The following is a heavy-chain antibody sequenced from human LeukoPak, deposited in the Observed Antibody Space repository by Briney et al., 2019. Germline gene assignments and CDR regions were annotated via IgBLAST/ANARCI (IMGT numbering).Heavy chain of an antibody. Sequence: ASVKVSCKASGYTFTSYGLSWVRQAPGQGLEWMGWISAYNGNTNYAQKLQGRVTMTTDTSTSTAYMELRSLRSDDTAVYYCARIPYGSGSYLADYWGQGTLVTVSS. CDR3: ARIPYGSGSYLADY. CDR1: GYTFTSYG. D-gene: IGHD3-10*01. CDR2: ISAYNGNT. J-gene: IGHJ4*02. V-gene: IGHV1-18*01.